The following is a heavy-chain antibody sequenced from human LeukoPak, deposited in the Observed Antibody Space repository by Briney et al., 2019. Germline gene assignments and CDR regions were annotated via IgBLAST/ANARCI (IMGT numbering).Heavy chain of an antibody. J-gene: IGHJ3*02. CDR3: ARDHYDSSGYYPYAFEI. Sequence: GGSLRLSCAASGFTFSSYSMNWVRQAPGKGLEWVSSISSSSSYIYYADSVKGRFTISRDNAKNSLYLQMNSLRAEDTAVYYCARDHYDSSGYYPYAFEIWGQGTMVTVSS. CDR2: ISSSSSYI. D-gene: IGHD3-22*01. V-gene: IGHV3-21*01. CDR1: GFTFSSYS.